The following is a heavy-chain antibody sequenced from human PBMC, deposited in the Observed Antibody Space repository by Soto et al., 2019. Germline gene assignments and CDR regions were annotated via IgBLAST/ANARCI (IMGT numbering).Heavy chain of an antibody. Sequence: EVQLVESAGGLVKPGGSLRLSCVASGFSFNEAWMNWVRQAPGQGLEWVGRIKTSAGGGATNYAAPVQGRFTISRDDSNITLYLHMNSLRAEDTAIYYCTTGSVEGSWGQGTTVIVSS. CDR1: GFSFNEAW. V-gene: IGHV3-15*07. CDR3: TTGSVEGS. J-gene: IGHJ6*02. D-gene: IGHD2-15*01. CDR2: IKTSAGGGAT.